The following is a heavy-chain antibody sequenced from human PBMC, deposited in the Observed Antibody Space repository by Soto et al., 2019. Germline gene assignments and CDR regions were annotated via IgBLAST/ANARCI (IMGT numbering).Heavy chain of an antibody. CDR3: ARVEAPFGESLH. V-gene: IGHV1-18*01. J-gene: IGHJ4*02. CDR2: ISPDDGNT. Sequence: GASVKVSCKASGGTFSSYAISWVRQAPGQGLEWLGWISPDDGNTEYEQKFQGRVTMTADTLTNNAYMELRSLKYDDTAVYYCARVEAPFGESLHWGQGTPVTVSS. D-gene: IGHD3-10*01. CDR1: GGTFSSYA.